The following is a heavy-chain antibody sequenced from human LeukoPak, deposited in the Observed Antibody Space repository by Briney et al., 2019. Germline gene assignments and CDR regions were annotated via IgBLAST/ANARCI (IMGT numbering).Heavy chain of an antibody. CDR3: ATLAPGIAVAGTLYNWFDP. CDR1: GYTFTRYG. J-gene: IGHJ5*02. Sequence: ASVTVSCKASGYTFTRYGISWVRQAPGQGLEWMGWTSAYNGNTNYAQKFQGRVTITADESTSTAYMELSSLRSEDTAVYYCATLAPGIAVAGTLYNWFDPWGQGTLVTVFS. D-gene: IGHD6-19*01. CDR2: TSAYNGNT. V-gene: IGHV1-18*01.